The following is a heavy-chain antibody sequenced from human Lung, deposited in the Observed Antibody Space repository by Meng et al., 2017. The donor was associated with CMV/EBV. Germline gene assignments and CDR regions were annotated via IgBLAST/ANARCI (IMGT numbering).Heavy chain of an antibody. D-gene: IGHD3-22*01. CDR3: ARDFYDSEGHYYDCFDP. Sequence: ASXXVSXKASGYPFTRYGISGVRQDPGQGLEWMGWISGYNGRTNYAQNFHGRLTMTADTSTSTADMELRSLRSDDTDDTDMYYCARDFYDSEGHYYDCFDPXGQGXLVTVSS. V-gene: IGHV1-18*01. J-gene: IGHJ5*02. CDR1: GYPFTRYG. CDR2: ISGYNGRT.